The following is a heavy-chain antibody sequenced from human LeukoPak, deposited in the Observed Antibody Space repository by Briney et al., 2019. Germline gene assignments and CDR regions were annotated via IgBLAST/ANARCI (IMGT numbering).Heavy chain of an antibody. Sequence: SETLSLTCTVSGGSISSGDYYWSWIRQPPGKGLEWIGYIYYSGSTNYNPSLKSRVTISVDTSKNQFSLKLSSVTAADTAVYYCARGRGPRITIFGVVKNWFDPWGQGTLVTVSS. V-gene: IGHV4-61*08. CDR3: ARGRGPRITIFGVVKNWFDP. CDR2: IYYSGST. D-gene: IGHD3-3*01. J-gene: IGHJ5*02. CDR1: GGSISSGDYY.